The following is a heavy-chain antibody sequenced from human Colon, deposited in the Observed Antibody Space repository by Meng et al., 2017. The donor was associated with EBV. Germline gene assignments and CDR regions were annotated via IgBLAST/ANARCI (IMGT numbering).Heavy chain of an antibody. V-gene: IGHV4/OR15-8*02. CDR2: IHHSGTT. CDR3: ARVQWLPTQGLLYVP. CDR1: GGSIISNDHW. Sequence: QVQLQESDPGLGKSSETLSLTCEVSGGSIISNDHWWSWVRQPPGKGPEWIGEIHHSGTTNYNPSFKSRVTMSIDTWKNRFSLDLTSVTAADTAVYYCARVQWLPTQGLLYVPWGQGTLVTVSS. J-gene: IGHJ5*02. D-gene: IGHD6-19*01.